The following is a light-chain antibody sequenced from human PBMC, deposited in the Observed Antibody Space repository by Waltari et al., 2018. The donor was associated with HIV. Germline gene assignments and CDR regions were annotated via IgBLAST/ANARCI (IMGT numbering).Light chain of an antibody. CDR1: SSDVGGYNY. Sequence: QSALTQPPSASGSPGQSVTISCTGTSSDVGGYNYVSWYEQHPGKAPKLMIYEVSKRPSGLPHRFVGSKSRNTASVTVSGLQAEDEADYYCSSYAGSNNLVFGGGTKLTVL. CDR2: EVS. V-gene: IGLV2-8*01. J-gene: IGLJ3*02. CDR3: SSYAGSNNLV.